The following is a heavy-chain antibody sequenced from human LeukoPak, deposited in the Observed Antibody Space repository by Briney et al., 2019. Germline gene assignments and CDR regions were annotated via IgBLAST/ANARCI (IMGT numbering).Heavy chain of an antibody. V-gene: IGHV3-11*03. Sequence: KTGGSLRLSCAASGFTFSDYYMSWIRQAPGKGLEWVSYTSDRSSYTNYADSVRGRFTISRDTAKNSLSLQMNSLRAEDTAVYYCAIFYYDSSTYSNYWGQGTLVTVSS. CDR1: GFTFSDYY. CDR2: TSDRSSYT. CDR3: AIFYYDSSTYSNY. J-gene: IGHJ4*02. D-gene: IGHD3-22*01.